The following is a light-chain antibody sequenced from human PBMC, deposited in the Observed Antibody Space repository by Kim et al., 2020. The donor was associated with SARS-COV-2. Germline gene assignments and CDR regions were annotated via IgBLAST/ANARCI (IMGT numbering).Light chain of an antibody. CDR3: SSYITSSTFV. CDR1: SSDFVAYNY. J-gene: IGLJ3*02. Sequence: QSALTQPASVSGSPGQSITVSCTGTSSDFVAYNYVSWYQQHPGKTPKLMIFDVSKRPSGVSNRFSGSKSGNTASLTISGLLAEDEADYYCSSYITSSTFVFGGGTQLTVL. V-gene: IGLV2-14*01. CDR2: DVS.